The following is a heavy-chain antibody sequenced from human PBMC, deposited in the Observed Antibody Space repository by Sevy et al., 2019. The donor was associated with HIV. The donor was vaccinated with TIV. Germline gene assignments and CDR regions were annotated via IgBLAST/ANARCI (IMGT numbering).Heavy chain of an antibody. J-gene: IGHJ4*02. CDR3: ASSNWVTATNGFAKSYYFDY. D-gene: IGHD7-27*01. CDR2: INTSGST. CDR1: GDSFSSYF. V-gene: IGHV4-4*07. Sequence: SETLSLTCTVSGDSFSSYFWAWIRQPAGKGLEWIGRINTSGSTNYNPSLKSRVTMSVDTSKSQFSLKVSSLTAADTAIYFCASSNWVTATNGFAKSYYFDYWGQGSRVTVSS.